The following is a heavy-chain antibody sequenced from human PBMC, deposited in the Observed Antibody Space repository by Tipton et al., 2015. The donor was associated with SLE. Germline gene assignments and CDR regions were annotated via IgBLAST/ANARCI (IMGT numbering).Heavy chain of an antibody. V-gene: IGHV3-23*01. J-gene: IGHJ4*02. CDR2: ISGSGGST. CDR3: ARRGIVVVPAAGGDC. D-gene: IGHD2-2*01. Sequence: SLRLSCAASGFTFSSYAMSWVRQAPGKGLEWVSAISGSGGSTYYADSVKGRFTISRDNSKNTLYLQMNSLRAEDTAVYYCARRGIVVVPAAGGDCWGQGTLVTVSA. CDR1: GFTFSSYA.